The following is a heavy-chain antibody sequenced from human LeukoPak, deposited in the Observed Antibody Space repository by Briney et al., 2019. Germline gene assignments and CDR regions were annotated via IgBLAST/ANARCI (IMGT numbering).Heavy chain of an antibody. D-gene: IGHD3-9*01. V-gene: IGHV4-39*01. Sequence: PSETLSLTCTVSGGSISSSSYYWGWIRQPPGKGLEWIGSIYYSGSTYYNPSLKSRVTISVDTSKNQFSLKLSSVTAADTAVYHCAKNGQTGFSFDPWGQGTLVSVS. CDR3: AKNGQTGFSFDP. J-gene: IGHJ5*02. CDR1: GGSISSSSYY. CDR2: IYYSGST.